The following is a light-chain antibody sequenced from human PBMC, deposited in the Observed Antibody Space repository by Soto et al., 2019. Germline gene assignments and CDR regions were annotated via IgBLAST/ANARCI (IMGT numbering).Light chain of an antibody. CDR3: CSSSSSSPRVV. J-gene: IGLJ2*01. CDR2: DVS. V-gene: IGLV2-14*01. CDR1: SSDVGGYNY. Sequence: QSALTQPASVSGSPGQSITISCTGTSSDVGGYNYVSWYQQHPGKAPKLMIYDVSNRPSGVSNRFSGSKSGNTASLTISGRQADDEADDYCCSSSSSSPRVVFGGGTKLTVL.